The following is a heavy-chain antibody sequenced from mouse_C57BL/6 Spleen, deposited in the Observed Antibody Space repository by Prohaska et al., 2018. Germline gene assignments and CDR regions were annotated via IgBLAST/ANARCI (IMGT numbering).Heavy chain of an antibody. CDR2: INPRSGYT. V-gene: IGHV1-7*01. CDR3: ARDYDYWYFDV. CDR1: GYTFTSYW. D-gene: IGHD2-4*01. J-gene: IGHJ1*03. Sequence: VLLSCKASGYTFTSYWMHWVKQRPGQGLEWIGYINPRSGYTKYNQKFKDKATLTADKSSSTAYMQLSSLTYEDSAVYYCARDYDYWYFDVWGTGTTVTVSS.